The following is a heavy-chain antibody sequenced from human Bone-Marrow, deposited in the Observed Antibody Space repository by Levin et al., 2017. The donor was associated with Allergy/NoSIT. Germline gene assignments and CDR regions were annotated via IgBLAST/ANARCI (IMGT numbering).Heavy chain of an antibody. V-gene: IGHV3-23*01. CDR3: AKDRGFSYGYGFDS. CDR1: GIIFSNHG. J-gene: IGHJ4*02. Sequence: GGSLRLSCEARGIIFSNHGMSWVRQAPGKGLEWVAAISATGGSYYYAGSVKGRFTVSRDNSKNTLFLQMNSLRGDDTAVYYCAKDRGFSYGYGFDSWGQGTLVTVSS. D-gene: IGHD5-18*01. CDR2: ISATGGSY.